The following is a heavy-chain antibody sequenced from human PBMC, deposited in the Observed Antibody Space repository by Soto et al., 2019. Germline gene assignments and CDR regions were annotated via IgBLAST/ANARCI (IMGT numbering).Heavy chain of an antibody. CDR2: IDESGDS. Sequence: ASETLSLTCTVSGGPIRSSSHYWGWIRQSPGTGLEWIGSIDESGDSYYNPSLKSRVTISVDTSKNQFSLKLISVTGADSAIYYCAREGGYVDYWGQGXLVTVYS. D-gene: IGHD1-1*01. CDR1: GGPIRSSSHY. V-gene: IGHV4-39*02. CDR3: AREGGYVDY. J-gene: IGHJ4*02.